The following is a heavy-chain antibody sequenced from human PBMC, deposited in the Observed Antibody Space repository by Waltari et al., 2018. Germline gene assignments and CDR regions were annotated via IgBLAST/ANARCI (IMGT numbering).Heavy chain of an antibody. D-gene: IGHD2-8*01. J-gene: IGHJ6*02. CDR3: ARHGLRDCTNGVCSFEGMDV. Sequence: EVQLVQSGAEVKKPGESLKISCQGTGYHFASYWIGWVRPMPGKGLGWMGIIYPGDSDTRYSPSFQGQVTISADKSISTAYLQWSSLKALDTAMYHCARHGLRDCTNGVCSFEGMDVWGQGTTVTVSS. CDR2: IYPGDSDT. V-gene: IGHV5-51*01. CDR1: GYHFASYW.